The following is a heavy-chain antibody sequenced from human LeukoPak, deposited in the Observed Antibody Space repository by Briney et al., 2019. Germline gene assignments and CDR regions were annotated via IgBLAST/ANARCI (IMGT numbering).Heavy chain of an antibody. CDR1: GFTFSSYG. CDR2: ISSSSSNI. Sequence: GGSLRLSCAASGFTFSSYGMNWVRQAPGKGLEWVSYISSSSSNIYYADSVKGRFTFPRDNAKNSLYLQMNSLRAEDTAVYYCARKGRANDAFDIWGQGTMVTVSS. V-gene: IGHV3-48*04. CDR3: ARKGRANDAFDI. J-gene: IGHJ3*02.